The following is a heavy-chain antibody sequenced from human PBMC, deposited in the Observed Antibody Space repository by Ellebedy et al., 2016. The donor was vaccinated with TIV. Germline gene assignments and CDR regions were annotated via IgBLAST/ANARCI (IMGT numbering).Heavy chain of an antibody. CDR3: AREVVGAAAFDN. CDR1: GGSFSDYY. J-gene: IGHJ4*02. Sequence: LSLTXAVYGGSFSDYYWSWVRQAPGKGLEWVSSISSSSNYIYYADSVKGRFTISRDNSKNTLYLQMNSLRAEDTSLYYCAREVVGAAAFDNWGQGTLVTVSS. D-gene: IGHD6-13*01. CDR2: ISSSSNYI. V-gene: IGHV3-11*06.